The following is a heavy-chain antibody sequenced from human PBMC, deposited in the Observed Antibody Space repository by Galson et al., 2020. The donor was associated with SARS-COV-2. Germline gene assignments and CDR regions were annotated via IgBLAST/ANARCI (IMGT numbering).Heavy chain of an antibody. CDR3: ATAAVVVVVATWWFDP. CDR2: FDPEDGET. V-gene: IGHV1-24*01. Sequence: ASVKVSCKVSGYTLTELSMHWVRQAPGKGLEWMGGFDPEDGETIYAQKFQGRVTMTEDTSTDTAYMELSSLRSEDTAVYYCATAAVVVVVATWWFDPWGQGTLVTVSS. D-gene: IGHD2-15*01. CDR1: GYTLTELS. J-gene: IGHJ5*02.